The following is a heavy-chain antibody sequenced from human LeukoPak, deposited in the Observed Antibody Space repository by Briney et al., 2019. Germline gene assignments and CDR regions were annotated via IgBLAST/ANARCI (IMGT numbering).Heavy chain of an antibody. V-gene: IGHV1-69*13. CDR3: ARLDEYSSSSRYYGMDV. CDR2: IIPIFGTA. J-gene: IGHJ6*02. D-gene: IGHD6-6*01. CDR1: GGTFISYG. Sequence: SVKVSCKASGGTFISYGISWVRQAPGQGLEWMGGIIPIFGTANYAQKFQGRVTITADESTSTAYMELSGLRSEDTAVYYCARLDEYSSSSRYYGMDVWGQGTTVTVSS.